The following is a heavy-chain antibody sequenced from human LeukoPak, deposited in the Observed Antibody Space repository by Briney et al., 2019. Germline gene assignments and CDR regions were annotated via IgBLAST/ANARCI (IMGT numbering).Heavy chain of an antibody. D-gene: IGHD6-19*01. CDR2: ISGSGGTT. J-gene: IGHJ4*02. CDR3: AKASEQWLVHLDY. V-gene: IGHV3-23*01. CDR1: GFTFSSYA. Sequence: GGSLRLSCAASGFTFSSYAMGWVRQAPGKGLEWVSAISGSGGTTYYADSVKGRFTISRDNSKNTLYLQMNSLRAEDTAVYYCAKASEQWLVHLDYWGQGTLVTVSS.